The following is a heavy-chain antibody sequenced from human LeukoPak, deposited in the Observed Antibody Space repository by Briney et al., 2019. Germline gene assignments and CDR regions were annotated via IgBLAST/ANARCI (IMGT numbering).Heavy chain of an antibody. V-gene: IGHV4-34*01. D-gene: IGHD4-17*01. CDR3: ARGQGTTVTTATGY. CDR2: INHSGST. CDR1: GGSFSGYY. J-gene: IGHJ4*02. Sequence: PSETLSLTCAVYGGSFSGYYWSWIRQPPGKGLEWIGEINHSGSTNYNPSLKSRVTTSVDTSKNQFSLKLSSVTAADTAVYYCARGQGTTVTTATGYWGQGTLVTVSS.